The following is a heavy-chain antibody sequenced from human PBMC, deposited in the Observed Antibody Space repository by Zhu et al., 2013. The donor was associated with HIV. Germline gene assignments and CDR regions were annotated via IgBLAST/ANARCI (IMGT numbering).Heavy chain of an antibody. CDR3: ARRTYYYYDSSAHDAFDI. J-gene: IGHJ3*02. CDR2: IIPIFGTT. D-gene: IGHD3-22*01. V-gene: IGHV1-69*01. CDR1: GGTFSNYA. Sequence: QVHLVQSGAEVKKPGSSVKVSCKASGGTFSNYAITWVRQAPGQGLEWMGGIIPIFGTTNYAQKFQGRVTITADESTSTAYMELSSLRSEDTAVYYCARRTYYYYDSSAHDAFDIWGQGTMVTVSS.